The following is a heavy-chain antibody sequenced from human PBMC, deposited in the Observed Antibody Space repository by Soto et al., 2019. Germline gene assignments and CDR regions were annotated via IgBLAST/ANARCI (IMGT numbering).Heavy chain of an antibody. CDR2: IYQSGSA. CDR1: GDSIKSGGSF. Sequence: SETLSLTCAVSGDSIKSGGSFWSWIRRPPGKGLEWIGHIYQSGSAYYNPSLKSRVTISVDKSKNQLSLKMTSVTAADTAVYYCARASGSYYKYFDYWGQGTLVTVSS. J-gene: IGHJ4*01. V-gene: IGHV4-30-2*01. CDR3: ARASGSYYKYFDY. D-gene: IGHD3-10*01.